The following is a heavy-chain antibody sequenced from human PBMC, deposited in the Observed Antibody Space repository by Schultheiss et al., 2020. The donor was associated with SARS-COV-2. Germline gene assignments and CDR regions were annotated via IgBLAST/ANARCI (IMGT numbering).Heavy chain of an antibody. V-gene: IGHV3-64D*06. CDR2: ISSSGGST. CDR3: VKGGYSSGWPFDY. D-gene: IGHD6-19*01. Sequence: GESLKISCAASGFIVRTDYMRWVRQAPGKGLEYVSAISSSGGSTYFADSVKGRFTISRDNSKNTLYLQMSSLRAEDTAVYYCVKGGYSSGWPFDYWGQGTLVTVSS. J-gene: IGHJ4*02. CDR1: GFIVRTDY.